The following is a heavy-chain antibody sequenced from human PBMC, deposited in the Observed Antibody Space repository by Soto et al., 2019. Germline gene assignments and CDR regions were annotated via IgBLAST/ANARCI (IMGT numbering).Heavy chain of an antibody. CDR3: ARHSGYDYAFDY. V-gene: IGHV1-2*02. D-gene: IGHD5-12*01. CDR1: GYTFSNYY. Sequence: ASVKVSCKASGYTFSNYYMHWVRQAPGQGLEWMGWINPNNGDTNYAQKFQGRVSMTRDTSTSTAYMELGSLRFDDTAVYYCARHSGYDYAFDYWGQGSTVTVSS. CDR2: INPNNGDT. J-gene: IGHJ4*03.